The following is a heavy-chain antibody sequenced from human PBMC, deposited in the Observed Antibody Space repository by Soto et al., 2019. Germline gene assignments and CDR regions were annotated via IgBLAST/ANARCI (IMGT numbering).Heavy chain of an antibody. J-gene: IGHJ3*02. Sequence: TGGSLRLSCAASGFTFDDYAMHWVRQAPGKGLEWVSGISWNSGSIGYADSVKGRFTISRDNAKNSLYLQMNSLRAEDTALYYCAKDMPGTAPSAFDIWGQGTMVTVSS. D-gene: IGHD5-18*01. CDR2: ISWNSGSI. V-gene: IGHV3-9*01. CDR1: GFTFDDYA. CDR3: AKDMPGTAPSAFDI.